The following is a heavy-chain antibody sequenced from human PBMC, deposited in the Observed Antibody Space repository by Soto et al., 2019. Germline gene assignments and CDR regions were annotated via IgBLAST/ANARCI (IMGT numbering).Heavy chain of an antibody. CDR2: INHSGST. V-gene: IGHV4-34*01. J-gene: IGHJ6*02. Sequence: LSLTCAVYGGSFGGYYWSWIRQTPGKGLEWSGEINHSGSTNYNPSLKSRVTISVDTSKNQFSLKLSSVTAADTAVYYCARGRGIAARLLYYYYGMDVWGQGTTVTVSS. CDR1: GGSFGGYY. CDR3: ARGRGIAARLLYYYYGMDV. D-gene: IGHD6-6*01.